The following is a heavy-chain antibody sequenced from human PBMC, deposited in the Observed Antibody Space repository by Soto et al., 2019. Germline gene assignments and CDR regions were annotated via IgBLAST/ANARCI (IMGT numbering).Heavy chain of an antibody. CDR2: ISSSGSTI. D-gene: IGHD6-6*01. J-gene: IGHJ4*02. Sequence: GGSLRLSCAASGFTFSDYYMSWMRQAPGKGLEWVSYISSSGSTIYYADSVKGRFTISRDNAKNSLYLQMNSLRAEDTAVYYCASYSSSNTGDYWGQGTLVTVSS. V-gene: IGHV3-11*01. CDR3: ASYSSSNTGDY. CDR1: GFTFSDYY.